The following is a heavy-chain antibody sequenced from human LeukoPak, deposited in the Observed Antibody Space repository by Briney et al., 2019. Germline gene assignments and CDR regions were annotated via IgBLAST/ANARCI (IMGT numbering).Heavy chain of an antibody. V-gene: IGHV4-59*08. J-gene: IGHJ3*02. D-gene: IGHD2-2*01. CDR2: VIHSGTT. CDR3: AGRMPTVTDAFDI. Sequence: SETLSLTCNVSGDSLTSHFWSWIRQPPGKGLEWIGYVIHSGTTNYNPSLKSRVTISLDTSKNQFYLRLASVTAADTAIYYFAGRMPTVTDAFDIWGRGTMVSVSS. CDR1: GDSLTSHF.